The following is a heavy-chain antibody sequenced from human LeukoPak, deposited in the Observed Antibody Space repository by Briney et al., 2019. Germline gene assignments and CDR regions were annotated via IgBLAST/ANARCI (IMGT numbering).Heavy chain of an antibody. Sequence: SETLSLTCTVSGGSISSYYWSWIRQPPGKGLEWIGHIYYSGSTNYNPSLKSRVTISVDTSKNQFSLKLSSVTAADTAVYYCARHSQEAAAASHWGQGTLVTVSS. CDR2: IYYSGST. V-gene: IGHV4-59*08. J-gene: IGHJ4*02. D-gene: IGHD6-13*01. CDR3: ARHSQEAAAASH. CDR1: GGSISSYY.